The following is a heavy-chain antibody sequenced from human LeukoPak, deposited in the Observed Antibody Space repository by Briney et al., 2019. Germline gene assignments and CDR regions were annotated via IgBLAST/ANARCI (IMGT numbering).Heavy chain of an antibody. CDR1: GFTFSSYA. V-gene: IGHV3-30-3*01. D-gene: IGHD3-22*01. CDR3: AREGRYYYDSSGYYFQSYFDY. Sequence: GRSLRLSCAASGFTFSSYAMHWVRQAPGKGLEWVAVISYDGSNKYYADSVKGRFTISRDNSKNTLYLQMNSLRAEDTTVYYCAREGRYYYDSSGYYFQSYFDYWGQGTLVTVSS. CDR2: ISYDGSNK. J-gene: IGHJ4*02.